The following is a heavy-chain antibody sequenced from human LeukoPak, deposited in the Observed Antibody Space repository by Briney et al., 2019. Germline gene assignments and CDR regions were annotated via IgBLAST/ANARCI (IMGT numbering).Heavy chain of an antibody. D-gene: IGHD3-10*01. Sequence: SETLSLTCAVYGGSFSGYYWGWIRHPPGKGLERIGENNHSGSTNYNPSLKSRVTISVDTSKNQFSLKLSSVTAADTAVYYCARSGPSGPLLWFGESGLDWFDPWGQGTLVTVSS. CDR2: NNHSGST. V-gene: IGHV4-34*01. CDR3: ARSGPSGPLLWFGESGLDWFDP. J-gene: IGHJ5*02. CDR1: GGSFSGYY.